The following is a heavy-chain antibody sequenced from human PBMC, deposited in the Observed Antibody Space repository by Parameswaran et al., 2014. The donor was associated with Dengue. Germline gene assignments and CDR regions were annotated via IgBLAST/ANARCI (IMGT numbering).Heavy chain of an antibody. CDR2: INPSGGST. J-gene: IGHJ6*02. CDR3: ARAPYSSGWYGSYYYGMDV. V-gene: IGHV1-46*03. Sequence: WVRQAPGQGLEWMGIINPSGGSTSYAQKFQGRVTMTRDTSTSTVYMELSSLRSEDTAVYYCARAPYSSGWYGSYYYGMDVWGQGTTVTVSS. D-gene: IGHD6-13*01.